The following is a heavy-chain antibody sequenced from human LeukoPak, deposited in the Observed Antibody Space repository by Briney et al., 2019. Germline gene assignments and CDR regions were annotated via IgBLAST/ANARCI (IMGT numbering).Heavy chain of an antibody. D-gene: IGHD3-3*01. J-gene: IGHJ3*02. CDR1: GGSISSYY. CDR3: ARDIRITIFGVVIDAFDI. V-gene: IGHV4-4*08. CDR2: IYTSGST. Sequence: SETLSLTCTVSGGSISSYYWSWIRQPPGKGLEWIGYIYTSGSTNYNPSLKSRVTISVDTSKNQFSLKLSSVTAADTAVYYCARDIRITIFGVVIDAFDIWGQGTMVTVSS.